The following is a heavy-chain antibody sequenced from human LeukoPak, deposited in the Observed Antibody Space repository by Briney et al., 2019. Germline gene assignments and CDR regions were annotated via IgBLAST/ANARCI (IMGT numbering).Heavy chain of an antibody. D-gene: IGHD2-2*01. CDR1: GYTFTGYY. Sequence: ASVKVSCKASGYTFTGYYMHWVRQAPGHGLEWMGWINPNSGGTNYAQKFQGRVTMTRDTSISTAYMELSRLRSDDTAVYYCARGCSSTSCYKTNWFDPWGQGTLVTVSS. J-gene: IGHJ5*02. CDR2: INPNSGGT. CDR3: ARGCSSTSCYKTNWFDP. V-gene: IGHV1-2*02.